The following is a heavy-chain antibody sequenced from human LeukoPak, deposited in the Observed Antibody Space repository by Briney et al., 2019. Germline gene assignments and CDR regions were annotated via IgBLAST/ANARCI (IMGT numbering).Heavy chain of an antibody. CDR2: VIASGGRT. CDR1: GFTFSSYG. J-gene: IGHJ4*02. V-gene: IGHV3-23*01. CDR3: AKAHSSWYAIYYFDY. D-gene: IGHD6-13*01. Sequence: GGSLRLSCAASGFTFSSYGMNWVRQAPGKGLEWVSGVIASGGRTYYADSVKGRFTISRDNSKNTLYLQMNNLRAEDTAVYYCAKAHSSWYAIYYFDYWGQGTLVTVSS.